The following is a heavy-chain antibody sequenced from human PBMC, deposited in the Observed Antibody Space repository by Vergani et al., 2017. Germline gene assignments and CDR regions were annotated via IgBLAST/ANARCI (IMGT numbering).Heavy chain of an antibody. D-gene: IGHD3-22*01. V-gene: IGHV3-23*04. Sequence: EVQLVESGGGLVEPGGSLRLSCAASGFTFSSYAMSWVRQAPGKGLEWVSAISGSGGSTYYADSVKGRFTISRDNSKNTLYLQMNSLRAEDTAVYYCAKVGYYDSSGYYLWLDYWGQGTLVTVSS. CDR2: ISGSGGST. J-gene: IGHJ4*02. CDR3: AKVGYYDSSGYYLWLDY. CDR1: GFTFSSYA.